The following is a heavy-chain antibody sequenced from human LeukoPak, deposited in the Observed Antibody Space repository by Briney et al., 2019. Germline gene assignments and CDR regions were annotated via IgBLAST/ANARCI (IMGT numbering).Heavy chain of an antibody. J-gene: IGHJ4*02. CDR3: VSSSSGWYRFQY. V-gene: IGHV3-23*01. Sequence: KAGGSLRLSCAASGFTFSNYAMSWVRQVPGEGLEWVSAISGSGGNTYYADSVKGRFTISRDNSRSTLYLQMNSLRAEDTAVYYCVSSSSGWYRFQYWGQGTLVTVSS. D-gene: IGHD6-19*01. CDR1: GFTFSNYA. CDR2: ISGSGGNT.